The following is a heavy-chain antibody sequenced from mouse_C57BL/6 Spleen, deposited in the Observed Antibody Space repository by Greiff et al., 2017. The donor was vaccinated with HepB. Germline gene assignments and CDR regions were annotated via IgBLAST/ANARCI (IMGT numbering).Heavy chain of an antibody. V-gene: IGHV1-64*01. Sequence: VKLQQPGAELVKPGASVKLSCKASGYTFTSYWTHWVKQRPGQGLEWIGMIHPNSGSTNYNEKFKSKATLTVDKSSSTAYMQLSSLTSEDSAVYYCAREEGSYYDYGGYFDVWGTGTTVTVSS. CDR1: GYTFTSYW. CDR3: AREEGSYYDYGGYFDV. CDR2: IHPNSGST. J-gene: IGHJ1*03. D-gene: IGHD2-4*01.